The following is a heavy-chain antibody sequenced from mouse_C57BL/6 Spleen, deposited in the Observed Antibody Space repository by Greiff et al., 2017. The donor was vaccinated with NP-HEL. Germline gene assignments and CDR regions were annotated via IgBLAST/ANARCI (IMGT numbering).Heavy chain of an antibody. D-gene: IGHD1-1*01. CDR3: ARGDITTTVVAPKSFDY. J-gene: IGHJ2*01. V-gene: IGHV1-50*01. Sequence: VQLQQPGAELVKPGASVKLSCKASGYTFTSYWMQWVKQRPGQGLEWIGEIDPSDSYTNYNQKFKGKATLTVDTSSSTAYMQLSSLTSEDSAVYYCARGDITTTVVAPKSFDYWGQGTTLTVSS. CDR2: IDPSDSYT. CDR1: GYTFTSYW.